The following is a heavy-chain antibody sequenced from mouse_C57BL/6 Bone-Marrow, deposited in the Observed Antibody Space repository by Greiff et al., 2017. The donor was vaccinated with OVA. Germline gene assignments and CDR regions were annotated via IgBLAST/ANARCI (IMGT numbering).Heavy chain of an antibody. Sequence: QVQLQQPGAELVKPGASVKVSCKASGYTFTSYWMHWVKQRPGQGLEWIGRIHPSDSDPNYNQKFKGKATLTVDKSSSTAYMQLSSLTSEDSAVYYCAMVTVVATADYWGQGTSVTVSS. J-gene: IGHJ4*01. CDR2: IHPSDSDP. CDR1: GYTFTSYW. D-gene: IGHD1-1*01. V-gene: IGHV1-74*01. CDR3: AMVTVVATADY.